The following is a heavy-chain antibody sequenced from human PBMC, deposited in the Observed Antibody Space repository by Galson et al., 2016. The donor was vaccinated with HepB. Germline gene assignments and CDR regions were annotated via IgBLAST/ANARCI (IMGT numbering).Heavy chain of an antibody. CDR3: ARDGIPSLDQ. D-gene: IGHD1-1*01. V-gene: IGHV3-30*03. J-gene: IGHJ4*02. CDR1: GFTFSSYG. Sequence: SLRLSCAASGFTFSSYGMHWVRQAPGKGLDWVALITPEGSDTYYADAVKGRFTISRDNSKNTLSLQMNSLRAEDTAIYYCARDGIPSLDQWGQGILVTVPS. CDR2: ITPEGSDT.